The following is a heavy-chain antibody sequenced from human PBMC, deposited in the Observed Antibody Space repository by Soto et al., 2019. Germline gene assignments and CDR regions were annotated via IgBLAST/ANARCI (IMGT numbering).Heavy chain of an antibody. Sequence: GGSLRLSCAASGFTFSSYEMNWVRQAPGKGLEWVSYISSSGSTIYYADSVKGRLTISRDNAKNSLYLQMNSLRAEDTAVYYCARETPYSSGPLDYWGQGTLVTVSS. CDR1: GFTFSSYE. J-gene: IGHJ4*02. D-gene: IGHD6-25*01. CDR2: ISSSGSTI. CDR3: ARETPYSSGPLDY. V-gene: IGHV3-48*03.